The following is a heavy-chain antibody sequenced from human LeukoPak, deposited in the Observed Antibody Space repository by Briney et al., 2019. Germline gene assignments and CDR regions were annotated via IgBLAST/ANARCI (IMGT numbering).Heavy chain of an antibody. V-gene: IGHV3-23*01. Sequence: AGGSLRLSCAASGFTFSSYGMSWVRQAPGKGLEWVSAISGSGGSTYYADSVKGRFTISRGNSKNTLYLQMNSLRAEDTAVYYCARVDAVAHSRGGYYYMDVWGKGTTVTISS. CDR3: ARVDAVAHSRGGYYYMDV. CDR2: ISGSGGST. J-gene: IGHJ6*03. D-gene: IGHD6-19*01. CDR1: GFTFSSYG.